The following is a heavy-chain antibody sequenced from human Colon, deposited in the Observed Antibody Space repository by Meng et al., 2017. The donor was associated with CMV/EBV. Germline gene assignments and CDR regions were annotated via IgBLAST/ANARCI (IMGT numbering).Heavy chain of an antibody. V-gene: IGHV1-18*01. CDR2: ISPYNGDT. Sequence: QFQLVQSGGEVKKPGASVKVFCKTSGYTFTNFGISWVRQAPGQGLEWMAYISPYNGDTNYAQRFQGRVALTTDTSTSTVYMELGSLTSDDTAMYYCARELARRGYWGQGTLVTVSS. J-gene: IGHJ4*02. CDR3: ARELARRGY. CDR1: GYTFTNFG.